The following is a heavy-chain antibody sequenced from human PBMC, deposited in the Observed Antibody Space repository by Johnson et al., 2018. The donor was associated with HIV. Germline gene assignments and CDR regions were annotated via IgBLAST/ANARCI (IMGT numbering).Heavy chain of an antibody. V-gene: IGHV3-30-3*01. Sequence: QVQPVESGEGVVQPGRSLRLSCAASGFTFSSYAMHWVRQAPGKGLEWVAVISYDGSNKYYADSVKGRFTISRDNSKNTLYLQINSLRAEDTAVFYCARDRGYLDAFDIWGQGTMVTVSS. CDR3: ARDRGYLDAFDI. CDR1: GFTFSSYA. D-gene: IGHD1-26*01. CDR2: ISYDGSNK. J-gene: IGHJ3*02.